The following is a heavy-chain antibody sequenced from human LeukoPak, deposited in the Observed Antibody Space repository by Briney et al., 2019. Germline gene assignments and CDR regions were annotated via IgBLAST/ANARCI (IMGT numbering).Heavy chain of an antibody. Sequence: GGSLRLSCAGSGFTFTTFSMNWVRQAPGKGLEGVSSISSSSSYIYYADSVKGRFTISRDNAKNSLYLQMNSLRAEDTAVYYCARGTGIVVAESYFDYWGQGTLVTVSS. D-gene: IGHD3-22*01. CDR3: ARGTGIVVAESYFDY. V-gene: IGHV3-21*01. J-gene: IGHJ4*02. CDR2: ISSSSSYI. CDR1: GFTFTTFS.